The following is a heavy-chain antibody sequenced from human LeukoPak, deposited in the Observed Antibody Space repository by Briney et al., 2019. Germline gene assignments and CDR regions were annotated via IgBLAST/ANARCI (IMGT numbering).Heavy chain of an antibody. CDR1: GFIFNNYW. J-gene: IGHJ4*02. Sequence: GGSLRLSCDASGFIFNNYWISWVRQAPGEGLEWVANIKLDGSEKYYVDSVKGRFTISRDNAKNSLYLQMNSLRAEDTAVYYCARQRRYCSGDNCYQRTFDYWGQGTLVTVSS. V-gene: IGHV3-7*01. CDR2: IKLDGSEK. D-gene: IGHD2-15*01. CDR3: ARQRRYCSGDNCYQRTFDY.